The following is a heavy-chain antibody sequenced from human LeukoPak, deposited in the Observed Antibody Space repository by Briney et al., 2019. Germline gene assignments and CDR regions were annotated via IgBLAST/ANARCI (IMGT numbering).Heavy chain of an antibody. CDR1: GGSISSYY. CDR3: ARESEAYAFDI. J-gene: IGHJ3*02. Sequence: SETLSLTCTVSGGSISSYYRSWIRQPPGKGLEWIGYIYYSGSTNYNPSLKSRVTISVDTSRNQFSLKLSSVTAADTAVYYCARESEAYAFDIWGQGTMVTASS. CDR2: IYYSGST. V-gene: IGHV4-59*01.